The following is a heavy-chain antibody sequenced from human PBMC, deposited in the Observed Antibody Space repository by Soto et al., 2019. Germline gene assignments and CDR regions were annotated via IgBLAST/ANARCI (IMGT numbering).Heavy chain of an antibody. V-gene: IGHV3-30-3*01. CDR2: ISYDGSNK. CDR1: GFTFSSYA. J-gene: IGHJ4*02. CDR3: ASRDVDTTDY. D-gene: IGHD5-18*01. Sequence: GGSLRLSCAASGFTFSSYAMHWVRQAPGKGLEWVAVISYDGSNKYYADSVKGRFTISRDNSKNTLYLQMNSLRAEDTAVYYCASRDVDTTDYWGQGT.